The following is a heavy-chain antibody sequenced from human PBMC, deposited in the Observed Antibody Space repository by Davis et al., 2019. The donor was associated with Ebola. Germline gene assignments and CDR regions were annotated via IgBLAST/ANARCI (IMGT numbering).Heavy chain of an antibody. CDR1: GFTFSSYV. V-gene: IGHV3-30-3*01. CDR3: ARSYYYYYGMDV. Sequence: GESLKISCAASGFTFSSYVMHWVRQAPGKGLEWVAVISYDGSNKYYADSVKGRFTISRDNSKNTLYLQMNSLRAEDTAVYYCARSYYYYYGMDVWGKGTTVTVSS. J-gene: IGHJ6*04. CDR2: ISYDGSNK.